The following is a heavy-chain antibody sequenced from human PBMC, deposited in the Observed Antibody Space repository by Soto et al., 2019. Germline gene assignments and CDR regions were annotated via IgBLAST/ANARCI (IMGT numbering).Heavy chain of an antibody. J-gene: IGHJ4*02. D-gene: IGHD2-15*01. CDR2: ISSSGSTI. Sequence: EVQLVESGGGLVQPGGSLRLSCAASGFTFSSYEMNWVRQAPGKGLEWVSYISSSGSTIYYADSVKGRFTISRDNAKNSLYLQMNSLRAEDTAVYYCARARYSLRYYFDYWGQGTLGTVSS. V-gene: IGHV3-48*03. CDR1: GFTFSSYE. CDR3: ARARYSLRYYFDY.